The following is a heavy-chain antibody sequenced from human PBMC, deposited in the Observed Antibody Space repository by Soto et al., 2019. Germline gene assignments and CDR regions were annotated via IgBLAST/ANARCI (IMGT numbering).Heavy chain of an antibody. Sequence: EVQLVESGGGLVKPGGSLRLSCAASGFTFSNAWMSWVRQAPGKGLEWVGRIKSKTDGGTTDYAAPVKGRFTISRDDSKNTLYLQMNSLKPEDTAVYYCTTEVYWNYGLGLSYDYWGQGTLVTVSS. D-gene: IGHD1-7*01. J-gene: IGHJ4*02. CDR1: GFTFSNAW. CDR3: TTEVYWNYGLGLSYDY. V-gene: IGHV3-15*01. CDR2: IKSKTDGGTT.